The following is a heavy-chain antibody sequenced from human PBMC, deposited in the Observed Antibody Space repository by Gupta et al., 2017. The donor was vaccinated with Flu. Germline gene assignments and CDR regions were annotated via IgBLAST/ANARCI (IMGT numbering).Heavy chain of an antibody. CDR2: VSWNSDHT. CDR1: GFTFDDYT. V-gene: IGHV3-9*01. J-gene: IGHJ6*02. Sequence: VLLVESGGGLVQPGSSLRLSCAASGFTFDDYTMHWVLQAPGKALEWVSGVSWNSDHTEYADSVRGRFTISRDNDNNSLYLQMNSLRTEDSALYYCAASCSSTRCYVSRYNYAMDLWGQGTTVTVSS. D-gene: IGHD2-2*01. CDR3: AASCSSTRCYVSRYNYAMDL.